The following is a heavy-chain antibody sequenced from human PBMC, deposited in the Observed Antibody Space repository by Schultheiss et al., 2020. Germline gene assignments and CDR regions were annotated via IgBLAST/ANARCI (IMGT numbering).Heavy chain of an antibody. CDR3: ARLFYQSGSHDY. CDR2: LSYTGYT. CDR1: GGSISSYY. D-gene: IGHD1-26*01. V-gene: IGHV4-59*08. J-gene: IGHJ4*02. Sequence: SETLSLTCTVSGGSISSYYWSWLRQPPGKGLEWIGYLSYTGYTNSNPSLKSRVTMSVDTSKKQFSLKLSSVTAADTAVYYCARLFYQSGSHDYWGQGTLVTVSS.